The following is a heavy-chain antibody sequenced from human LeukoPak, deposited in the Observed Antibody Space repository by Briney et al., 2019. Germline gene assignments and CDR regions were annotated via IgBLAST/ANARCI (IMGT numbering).Heavy chain of an antibody. CDR1: GGSISSGSYY. Sequence: PSQTLSLTCTVSGGSISSGSYYWSWIRQPAGKGLEWIGRIYTSGSTNYNPSLKSRVTISVDTSKNQFSLKLSSVTAADTAVYYCARVALTQLRDGYTYFDYWGQGTLVTVSS. D-gene: IGHD5-24*01. J-gene: IGHJ4*02. CDR3: ARVALTQLRDGYTYFDY. V-gene: IGHV4-61*02. CDR2: IYTSGST.